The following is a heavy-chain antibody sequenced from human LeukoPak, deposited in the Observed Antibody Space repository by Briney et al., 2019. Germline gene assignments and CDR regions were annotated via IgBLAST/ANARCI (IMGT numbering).Heavy chain of an antibody. Sequence: ASVKVSCKASGYTFTGYYMHWVRQAPGQGLEWMGWINTDTGNPTYAQGFTGRFVFSLDTSVSTAYLQISSLKAEDTAVYYCARDLQWLGFVRDYWGQGTLVTVSS. CDR2: INTDTGNP. J-gene: IGHJ4*02. CDR3: ARDLQWLGFVRDY. CDR1: GYTFTGYY. V-gene: IGHV7-4-1*02. D-gene: IGHD6-19*01.